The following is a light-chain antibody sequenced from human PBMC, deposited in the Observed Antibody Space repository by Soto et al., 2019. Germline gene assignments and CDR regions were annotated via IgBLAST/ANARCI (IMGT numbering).Light chain of an antibody. J-gene: IGLJ3*02. CDR2: EAI. Sequence: QSVLTQPASVSGSLGQSITISCTGTSSDVGGYNLVSWYQQHPGKAPKLIIYEAIKRPSGVSNRFSGPKSGNRASLTISGLQPEDEADYYCCSYAGTRVFGVFGGGTKLTVL. CDR3: CSYAGTRVFGV. V-gene: IGLV2-23*02. CDR1: SSDVGGYNL.